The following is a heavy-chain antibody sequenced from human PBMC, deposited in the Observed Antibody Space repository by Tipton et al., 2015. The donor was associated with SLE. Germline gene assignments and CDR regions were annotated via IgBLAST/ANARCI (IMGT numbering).Heavy chain of an antibody. CDR3: ARHFSGSYSFDY. V-gene: IGHV4-39*01. J-gene: IGHJ4*02. CDR2: VYYTGTT. CDR1: GASLSSSSFH. Sequence: TLSLTCTVSGASLSSSSFHWAWIRQPPGKGLEWIGSVYYTGTTYYNPSLKSRITISVDTSKNQVSLKLSSVTAADTALYYCARHFSGSYSFDYWGQGKLVTVSS. D-gene: IGHD1-26*01.